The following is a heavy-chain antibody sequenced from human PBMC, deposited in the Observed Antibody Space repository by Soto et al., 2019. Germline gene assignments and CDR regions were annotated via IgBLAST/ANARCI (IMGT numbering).Heavy chain of an antibody. V-gene: IGHV4-59*01. CDR2: IYYSGST. CDR3: ARVWGAYPNFDC. Sequence: PSETLSLTCTVSGGSISSYYWSWIRQPPGKGLEWIGYIYYSGSTNYNPSLKSRVTMSVDTSKNQFSLKLSSVTAADTAVYYCARVWGAYPNFDCWGQGTLVTVSS. CDR1: GGSISSYY. J-gene: IGHJ4*02. D-gene: IGHD3-16*01.